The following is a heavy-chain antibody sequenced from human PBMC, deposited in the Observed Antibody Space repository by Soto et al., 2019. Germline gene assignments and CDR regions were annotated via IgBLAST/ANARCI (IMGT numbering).Heavy chain of an antibody. CDR3: ARELTMIVDN. CDR2: MNPNSGNT. V-gene: IGHV1-8*01. Sequence: ASVKVSCKACGYTFSSFDIIWVRQATGQGLEWMGWMNPNSGNTGYAQKFQGRVTMTRNTSISTAYMELSTLRSEDTAVYYCARELTMIVDNWGQGTLLTVSS. J-gene: IGHJ4*02. D-gene: IGHD3-22*01. CDR1: GYTFSSFD.